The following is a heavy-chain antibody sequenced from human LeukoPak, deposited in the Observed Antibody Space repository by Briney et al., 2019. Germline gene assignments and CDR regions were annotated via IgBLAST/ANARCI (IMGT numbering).Heavy chain of an antibody. CDR1: GGSISSSNYY. CDR2: IYYSGST. V-gene: IGHV4-39*01. CDR3: ARHKADIVVVPAAVYYYYYHMDV. J-gene: IGHJ6*03. Sequence: SETLSLTCTVSGGSISSSNYYWGWIRQPPGKGLEWIGRIYYSGSTYYNPSLKSRVTISVDTSKNQFSLKLSSVTAADTAVYYCARHKADIVVVPAAVYYYYYHMDVWGKGTTVTVSS. D-gene: IGHD2-2*01.